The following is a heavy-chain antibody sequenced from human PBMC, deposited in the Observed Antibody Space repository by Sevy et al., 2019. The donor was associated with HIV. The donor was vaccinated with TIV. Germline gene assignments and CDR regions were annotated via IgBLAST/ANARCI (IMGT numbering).Heavy chain of an antibody. CDR3: AKDVGVAGPYYFDY. D-gene: IGHD6-19*01. J-gene: IGHJ4*02. CDR1: GFTFSSYA. V-gene: IGHV3-23*01. Sequence: GGSLRLSCAASGFTFSSYAMSWVRQAPGKGLEWVSGISGSGGSTYYADSVKGRFTISRDNSKNTLYLQINSLRAEDTAGYYCAKDVGVAGPYYFDYWGQGTLVTVSS. CDR2: ISGSGGST.